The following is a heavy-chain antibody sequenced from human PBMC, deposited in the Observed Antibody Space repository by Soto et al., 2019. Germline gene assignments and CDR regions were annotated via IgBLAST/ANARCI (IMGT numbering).Heavy chain of an antibody. CDR1: GFTFSSYA. CDR2: ISGSGDYT. CDR3: AKGLAVAGPYYSGMDV. V-gene: IGHV3-23*01. Sequence: PGGSLRLSCAASGFTFSSYAMTWVRQAPGKGLEWVSSISGSGDYTYYADSVKGRFTISRDNSKNTLYLQMNSLRAEDTAVYYCAKGLAVAGPYYSGMDVSGPGTRVTVSS. D-gene: IGHD6-19*01. J-gene: IGHJ6*02.